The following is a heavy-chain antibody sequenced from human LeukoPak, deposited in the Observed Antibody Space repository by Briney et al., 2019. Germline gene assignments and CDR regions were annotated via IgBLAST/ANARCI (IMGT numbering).Heavy chain of an antibody. J-gene: IGHJ3*02. V-gene: IGHV4-39*01. Sequence: PSETLSLTCTVSGGSISSSSYYWGWIRQPPGKGLEWIGSIYYSGSTYYNPSLKSRVTISVDTSKNQFSLKLSSVTAADTAVYYCARLPGRWLLQKDAFDIWGQGTMVTVYS. CDR1: GGSISSSSYY. D-gene: IGHD3-22*01. CDR2: IYYSGST. CDR3: ARLPGRWLLQKDAFDI.